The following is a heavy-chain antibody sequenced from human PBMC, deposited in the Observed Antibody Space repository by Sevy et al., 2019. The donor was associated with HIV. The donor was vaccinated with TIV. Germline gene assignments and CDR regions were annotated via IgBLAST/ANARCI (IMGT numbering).Heavy chain of an antibody. Sequence: GGSLRLSCAASGFTFTDYILHWVRQAPGKGLEWVAVIWYDGTQQYYADSVKGRFTISRDNSKNTLYLQMNSLRAEDTAVYYCASHYYDSTGYYYPLDYWGQGTLVTVSS. CDR2: IWYDGTQQ. CDR1: GFTFTDYI. CDR3: ASHYYDSTGYYYPLDY. J-gene: IGHJ4*02. V-gene: IGHV3-33*01. D-gene: IGHD3-22*01.